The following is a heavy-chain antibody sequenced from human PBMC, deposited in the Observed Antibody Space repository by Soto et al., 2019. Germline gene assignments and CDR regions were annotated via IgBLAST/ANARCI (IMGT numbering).Heavy chain of an antibody. V-gene: IGHV4-34*01. CDR2: INHSGST. Sequence: KHSGTMSPTGRGVGGECRSWWWRWIRQHPGKGLEWIGEINHSGSTNYNPSLKSRVTISVDTSKNQFSLKLSSVTAAGTAVYYCARVTMIVIDYWGQGTLVTVSS. D-gene: IGHD3-22*01. J-gene: IGHJ4*02. CDR3: ARVTMIVIDY. CDR1: GGECRSWW.